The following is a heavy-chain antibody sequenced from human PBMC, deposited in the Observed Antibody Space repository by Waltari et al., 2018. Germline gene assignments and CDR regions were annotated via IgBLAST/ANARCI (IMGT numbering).Heavy chain of an antibody. Sequence: AGLLKPSETLSLTCAVYGGSFSGYYWSWIRQPPGKGLEWIGEINHSGSTNYNPSLKSRVTISVDTSKNQFSLKLSSVTAADTAVYYCARVRMITFGGPFDYWGQGTLVTVSS. CDR2: INHSGST. V-gene: IGHV4-34*01. J-gene: IGHJ4*02. CDR1: GGSFSGYY. CDR3: ARVRMITFGGPFDY. D-gene: IGHD3-16*01.